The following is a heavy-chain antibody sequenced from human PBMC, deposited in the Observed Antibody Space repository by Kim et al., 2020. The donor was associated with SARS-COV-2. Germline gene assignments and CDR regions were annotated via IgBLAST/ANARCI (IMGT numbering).Heavy chain of an antibody. D-gene: IGHD3-3*01. CDR3: ARRGYDFWSGYSVPIYYYYGMDV. CDR2: IYYSGST. Sequence: SETLSLTCTVSGGSISSSSYYWGWIRQPPGKGLEWIGSIYYSGSTYYNPSLKSRVTISVDTSKNQFSLKLSSVTAADTAVYYCARRGYDFWSGYSVPIYYYYGMDVWGQGTTVTVSS. V-gene: IGHV4-39*01. J-gene: IGHJ6*02. CDR1: GGSISSSSYY.